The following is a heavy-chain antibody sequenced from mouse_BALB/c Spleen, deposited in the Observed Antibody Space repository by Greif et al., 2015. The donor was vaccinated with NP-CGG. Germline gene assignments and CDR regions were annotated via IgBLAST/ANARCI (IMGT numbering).Heavy chain of an antibody. J-gene: IGHJ4*01. V-gene: IGHV5-4*02. CDR1: GFTFSDYY. Sequence: EVQLVESGGGLVKPGGSLKLSCAASGFTFSDYYMYWVRQTPEKRLEWVATISDGGSYTYYPDSVKGRFTISRDNAKNNLYLQISSLKSEDTATYYCARGHYRYDDDYAMDYWGQGTSVTVSS. CDR2: ISDGGSYT. D-gene: IGHD2-14*01. CDR3: ARGHYRYDDDYAMDY.